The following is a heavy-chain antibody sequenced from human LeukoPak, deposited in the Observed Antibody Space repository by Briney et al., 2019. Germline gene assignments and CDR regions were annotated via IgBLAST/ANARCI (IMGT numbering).Heavy chain of an antibody. CDR1: GGSIGSYY. CDR2: IYYSGST. D-gene: IGHD6-19*01. Sequence: SETLSLTCTVSGGSIGSYYWSWIRQPPGKGLEWIGYIYYSGSTNYNPSLKSRVTISVDTSKNQFSLKLSSVTAADTAVYYCARHGRGLVLYYFDYWGQGTLVTVSS. J-gene: IGHJ4*02. CDR3: ARHGRGLVLYYFDY. V-gene: IGHV4-59*08.